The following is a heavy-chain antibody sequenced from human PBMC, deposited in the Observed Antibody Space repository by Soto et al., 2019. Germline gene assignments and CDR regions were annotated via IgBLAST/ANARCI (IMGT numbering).Heavy chain of an antibody. V-gene: IGHV4-34*01. CDR1: GGSFSGYY. J-gene: IGHJ4*02. D-gene: IGHD6-13*01. CDR2: ISHSGST. CDR3: ARGWYAGSFDY. Sequence: ETLSLTCAVYGGSFSGYYWSWIRQPPGKGLEWIGEISHSGSTNYNPSLKSRVTISVDTSKNQFSLKLSSVTAADTAVYYCARGWYAGSFDYWGQGTLVTVSS.